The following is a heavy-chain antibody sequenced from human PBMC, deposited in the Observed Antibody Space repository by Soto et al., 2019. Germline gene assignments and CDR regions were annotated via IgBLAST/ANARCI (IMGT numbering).Heavy chain of an antibody. CDR2: ISAYKGDT. CDR3: AKPALSGMYYYSYGMDV. CDR1: GYTFSNYG. Sequence: QVQLVQSGDEVKKPGASVKVSCKASGYTFSNYGISWVRQAPGQGLEWMGWISAYKGDTNYAQRLQGRVTMTTDTATNKAYMELRSLRSDGTAVYYGAKPALSGMYYYSYGMDVWGQGTTVTVSS. D-gene: IGHD1-20*01. J-gene: IGHJ6*02. V-gene: IGHV1-18*04.